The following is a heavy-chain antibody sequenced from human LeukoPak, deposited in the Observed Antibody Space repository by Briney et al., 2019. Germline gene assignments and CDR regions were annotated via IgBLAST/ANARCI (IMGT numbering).Heavy chain of an antibody. CDR2: ISSSSSTI. CDR1: GFTFSSYS. D-gene: IGHD3-3*01. CDR3: ARDNPNYDFWSGYSFDY. Sequence: GGSLRLSCAASGFTFSSYSIDWVRQAPGKGLEWLSYISSSSSTIYHADSVKGRFTISRDNAKNSLYLQMNSLRAEDTAVYYCARDNPNYDFWSGYSFDYWGQGTLVTVSS. J-gene: IGHJ4*02. V-gene: IGHV3-48*04.